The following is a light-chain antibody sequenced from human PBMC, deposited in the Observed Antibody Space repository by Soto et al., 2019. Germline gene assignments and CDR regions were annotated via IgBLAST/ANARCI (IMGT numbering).Light chain of an antibody. Sequence: EIVLTQSPGTLSLSPGERATLSCRASRSVSSSYLAWYRQMPGQAPRLLIYETSTRATGIPDRFSGSGSGTDFTLSISRLEPEDFAVYYCQQYGSSPITFGQGTRLEIK. CDR1: RSVSSSY. J-gene: IGKJ5*01. CDR2: ETS. CDR3: QQYGSSPIT. V-gene: IGKV3-20*01.